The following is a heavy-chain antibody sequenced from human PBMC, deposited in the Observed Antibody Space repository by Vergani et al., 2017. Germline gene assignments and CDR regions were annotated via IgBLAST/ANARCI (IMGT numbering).Heavy chain of an antibody. J-gene: IGHJ4*02. CDR2: INTNSGGT. Sequence: QVQLVQSGSELKKPGASVKVSCKASGYTFTSYAMNWVRQAPGQGLEWMGWINTNSGGTNYAQKFQGRVTMTRDTSISTAYMELSRLRSDDTAVYYCARYSAARHKYRYYFDYWGQGTLVTVSS. V-gene: IGHV1-2*02. D-gene: IGHD6-6*01. CDR1: GYTFTSYA. CDR3: ARYSAARHKYRYYFDY.